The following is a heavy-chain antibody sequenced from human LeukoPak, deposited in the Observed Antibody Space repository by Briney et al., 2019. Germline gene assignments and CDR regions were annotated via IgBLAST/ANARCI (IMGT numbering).Heavy chain of an antibody. Sequence: GGSLRLSCAASGFTFSSYEMNWVRQAPGKGLEWVSYIGSSGSTIYYADSVKGRLTSSRDNAKNSLYLQMNSLRAEDTAVYYCSRVYYYMDVWGKGTTVTVSS. CDR2: IGSSGSTI. CDR3: SRVYYYMDV. J-gene: IGHJ6*03. CDR1: GFTFSSYE. V-gene: IGHV3-48*03.